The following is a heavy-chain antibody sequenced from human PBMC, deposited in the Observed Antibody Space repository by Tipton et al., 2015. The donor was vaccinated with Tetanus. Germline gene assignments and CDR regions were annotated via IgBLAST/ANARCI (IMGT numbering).Heavy chain of an antibody. Sequence: QLVQSGAEVKKPGASVKVSCKASGYTFTGYYIYWVRQAPGQGLEWMGWIDPNSGGTVYAQKFQGRVTMTRDTSISTAYMELGSLRSDDTAVYYCARDRGYYIYYGMDVWGPGTTVTVS. CDR2: IDPNSGGT. CDR3: ARDRGYYIYYGMDV. CDR1: GYTFTGYY. D-gene: IGHD3-22*01. V-gene: IGHV1-2*02. J-gene: IGHJ6*02.